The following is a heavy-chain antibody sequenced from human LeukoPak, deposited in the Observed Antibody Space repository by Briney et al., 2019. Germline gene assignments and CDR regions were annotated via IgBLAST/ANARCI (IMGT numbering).Heavy chain of an antibody. CDR2: IYTSGST. D-gene: IGHD6-19*01. Sequence: PSETLSLTCTVSGGSISSGSYYWTRIRQPAGKGLEWIGRIYTSGSTNYNPSLKSRVTISIDTPKNQFSLKLSSVTAADTAVYYCARVGYSSVEDAFDIWGQGTMVTVSS. CDR3: ARVGYSSVEDAFDI. J-gene: IGHJ3*02. V-gene: IGHV4-61*02. CDR1: GGSISSGSYY.